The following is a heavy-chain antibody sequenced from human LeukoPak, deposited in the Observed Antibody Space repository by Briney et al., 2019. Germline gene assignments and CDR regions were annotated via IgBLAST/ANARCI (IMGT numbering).Heavy chain of an antibody. J-gene: IGHJ5*02. CDR1: GYTFTGYY. V-gene: IGHV1-2*06. Sequence: ASVKVSCKASGYTFTGYYIHWVRQAPGQGLEWMGRINPNTGGTDYAQKFQGRVTITRDTSITTAYMELSRLTSDDTAIYYCAKVPPSITAAGNWLGPWGQGALVTVSS. D-gene: IGHD6-13*01. CDR3: AKVPPSITAAGNWLGP. CDR2: INPNTGGT.